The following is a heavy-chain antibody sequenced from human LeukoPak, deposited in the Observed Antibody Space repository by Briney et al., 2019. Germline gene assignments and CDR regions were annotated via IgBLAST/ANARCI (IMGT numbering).Heavy chain of an antibody. V-gene: IGHV3-23*01. J-gene: IGHJ4*02. CDR3: AKDVDRRKWELTFDY. D-gene: IGHD1-26*01. CDR2: ISGSGGST. Sequence: GGSLRLSCAASGFTFDDYAMHWVRQAPGKGLEWVSAISGSGGSTYYADSVKGRFTISRDNSKNTLYLQMNSLRAEDTAVYYCAKDVDRRKWELTFDYWGQGTLVTVSS. CDR1: GFTFDDYA.